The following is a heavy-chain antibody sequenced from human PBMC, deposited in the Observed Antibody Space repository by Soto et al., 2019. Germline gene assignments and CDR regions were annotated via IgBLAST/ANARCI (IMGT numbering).Heavy chain of an antibody. CDR3: ARGRYSSGWYLDY. CDR2: IYYSGST. CDR1: GGSISSYY. Sequence: QVQLQESGPGLVKPSETLSLTCTVSGGSISSYYWSWIWQPPGKGLEWIGYIYYSGSTNYNPSLKSRVTISVDTSKNQFSLKLSSVTAADTAVYYCARGRYSSGWYLDYWGQGTLVTVSS. D-gene: IGHD6-19*01. J-gene: IGHJ4*02. V-gene: IGHV4-59*01.